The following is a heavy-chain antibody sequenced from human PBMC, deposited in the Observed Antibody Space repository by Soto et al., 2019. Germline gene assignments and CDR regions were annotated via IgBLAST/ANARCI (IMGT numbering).Heavy chain of an antibody. CDR3: AKSGAQHYDILAGYYKWFDY. D-gene: IGHD3-9*01. Sequence: GGSLRLSCAASGFTFSSYAMSWVRQAPGKGLEGVSAISGSGGSTYYADSVKGRFTISRDNSKNTLYLQMNSLRAEDTAVYYCAKSGAQHYDILAGYYKWFDYWGEGILVTFSS. J-gene: IGHJ4*02. CDR1: GFTFSSYA. CDR2: ISGSGGST. V-gene: IGHV3-23*01.